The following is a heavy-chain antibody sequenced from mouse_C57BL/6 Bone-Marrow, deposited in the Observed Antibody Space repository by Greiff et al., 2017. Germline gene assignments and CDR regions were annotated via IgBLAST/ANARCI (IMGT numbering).Heavy chain of an antibody. V-gene: IGHV14-2*01. CDR2: IDPEDGET. Sequence: EVQRVESGAELVKPGASVKLSCTASGFNIKDYYIHWVKQRTEQGLEWIGRIDPEDGETKYAPKFQDKATITADTSSNTAYLQLSRLTSEDTAVYYCTRSLIYYGTNYWGQGTTLTGSS. CDR1: GFNIKDYY. D-gene: IGHD1-1*01. J-gene: IGHJ2*01. CDR3: TRSLIYYGTNY.